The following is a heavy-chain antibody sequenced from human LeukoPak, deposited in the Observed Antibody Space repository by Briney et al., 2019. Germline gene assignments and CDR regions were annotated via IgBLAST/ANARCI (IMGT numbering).Heavy chain of an antibody. CDR3: ASHRYSGSYYDDY. Sequence: KPSETLSLTCTVSGGSISSYYWSWIRQPAGKGLEWIGRIYTTGSTNYNPSLKSRVTMSVDTSKNQFSLKLNSVTAADTAVYYCASHRYSGSYYDDYWGQGTLVTVSS. J-gene: IGHJ4*02. CDR2: IYTTGST. V-gene: IGHV4-4*07. D-gene: IGHD1-26*01. CDR1: GGSISSYY.